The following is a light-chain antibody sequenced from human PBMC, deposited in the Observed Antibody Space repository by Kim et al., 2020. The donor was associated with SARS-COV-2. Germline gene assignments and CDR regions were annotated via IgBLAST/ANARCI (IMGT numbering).Light chain of an antibody. J-gene: IGKJ2*01. CDR2: ATS. V-gene: IGKV1-27*01. CDR1: LDRSTY. CDR3: QKYNTAPYT. Sequence: GDRVTITCRASLDRSTYLAWYQQKSGKPPKLLIYATSTLQSGVPSRFSGSGSGTDFTLTISSLQSEDVATYYCQKYNTAPYTFGQGTKLEL.